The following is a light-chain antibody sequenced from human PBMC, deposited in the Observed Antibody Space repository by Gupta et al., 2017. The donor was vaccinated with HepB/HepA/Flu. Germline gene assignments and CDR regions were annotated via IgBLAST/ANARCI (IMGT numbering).Light chain of an antibody. J-gene: IGKJ2*01. CDR2: KVS. CDR3: RQGTHWPLYT. Sequence: DVVMTQSPLSLPVTLGQPASISCRSSQSLVDSNGNTYLSWFQQRPGQSPRRLIYKVSNRDAGVPDRFSGSGSGTDFTLKISRGEAEDVGIYYCRQGTHWPLYTFGQGTXLEI. CDR1: QSLVDSNGNTY. V-gene: IGKV2-30*01.